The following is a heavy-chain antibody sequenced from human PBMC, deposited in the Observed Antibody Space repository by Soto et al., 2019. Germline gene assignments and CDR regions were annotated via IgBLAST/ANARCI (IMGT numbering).Heavy chain of an antibody. D-gene: IGHD2-2*01. J-gene: IGHJ6*02. CDR1: GFTFTNAW. Sequence: PGGSLRLSCAASGFTFTNAWMNWVRQAPGKGLEWVGRIKGRSDGGTTDYAVPVKGRFTVSRDDSEKTVHLQMDSLKTEDTAIYYCATASPKPVTNFYGMDVWGQGTTVTVSS. V-gene: IGHV3-15*07. CDR3: ATASPKPVTNFYGMDV. CDR2: IKGRSDGGTT.